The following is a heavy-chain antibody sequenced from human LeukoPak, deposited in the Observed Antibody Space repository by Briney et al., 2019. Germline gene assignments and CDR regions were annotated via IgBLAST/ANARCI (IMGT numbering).Heavy chain of an antibody. D-gene: IGHD3-9*01. J-gene: IGHJ4*02. V-gene: IGHV4-34*01. CDR3: ARRIILTGYQY. CDR2: INHSGST. CDR1: GGSFSGYY. Sequence: SETLSLTCAVYGGSFSGYYWSWIRQPPGKGLEWIGEINHSGSTNYNPSPKSRVTISVDTSKNQFSLKLSSVTAADTAVYYCARRIILTGYQYWGQGTLVTVSS.